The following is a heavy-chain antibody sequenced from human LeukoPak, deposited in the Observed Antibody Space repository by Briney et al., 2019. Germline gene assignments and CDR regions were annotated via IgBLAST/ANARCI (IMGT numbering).Heavy chain of an antibody. V-gene: IGHV3-33*06. J-gene: IGHJ4*02. D-gene: IGHD5-24*01. CDR3: AKDSGDGYNTYYFDY. CDR1: GFTFSSYG. CDR2: IWYDGSNK. Sequence: GRSLRLSCAASGFTFSSYGMHWVRQAPGKGLGWVVVIWYDGSNKYYAGSVKGRFTISRDNSKNTLYLQMNSLRAEDTAVYYCAKDSGDGYNTYYFDYWGQGTLVTVSS.